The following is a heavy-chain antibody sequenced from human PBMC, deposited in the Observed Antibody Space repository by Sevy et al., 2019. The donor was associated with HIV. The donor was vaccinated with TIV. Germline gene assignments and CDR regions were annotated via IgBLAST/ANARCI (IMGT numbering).Heavy chain of an antibody. J-gene: IGHJ1*01. D-gene: IGHD2-15*01. CDR2: INTNNGNA. CDR1: GYTFTSNG. Sequence: ASVKVYCRASGYTFTSNGITWVRQAPGQGLEWMGWINTNNGNAKYAQKYQGRVTMTTDTSTSTGYMELRSLRSDDTAMHYCARDRGYCSGGSCYTQQWGQGTLVTVSS. V-gene: IGHV1-18*01. CDR3: ARDRGYCSGGSCYTQQ.